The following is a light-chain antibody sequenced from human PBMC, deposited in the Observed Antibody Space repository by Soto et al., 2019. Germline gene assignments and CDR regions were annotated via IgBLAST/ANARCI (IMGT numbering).Light chain of an antibody. CDR3: KVSGSLPRK. CDR2: DAS. CDR1: QSLSSSQ. J-gene: IGKJ4*02. V-gene: IGKV3-20*01. Sequence: EIVLAQSPGTVSLSAGAIATLSCRASQSLSSSQLAWYQQKPGQAPRLLIHDASSRATGISDRFTGSGSGTDFTLTSTPLKPADSAVYYCKVSGSLPRKFAVGTKVDIK.